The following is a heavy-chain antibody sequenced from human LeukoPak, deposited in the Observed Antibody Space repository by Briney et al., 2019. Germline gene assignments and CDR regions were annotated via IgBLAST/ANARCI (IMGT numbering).Heavy chain of an antibody. J-gene: IGHJ5*02. V-gene: IGHV1-2*02. CDR3: ARDTAMVTYWFDP. CDR2: INPNSGGT. CDR1: GYTFTSYG. Sequence: ASVKVSCKASGYTFTSYGLTWVRQAPGQRLEGMGWINPNSGGTNYAQKFQGRVTMTRGTSISTAYMELTRLRSDDTAGYYCARDTAMVTYWFDPWGQGTLVTVSS. D-gene: IGHD5-18*01.